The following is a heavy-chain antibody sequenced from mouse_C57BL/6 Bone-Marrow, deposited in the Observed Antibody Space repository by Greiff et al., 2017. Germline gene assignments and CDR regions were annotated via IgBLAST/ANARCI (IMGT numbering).Heavy chain of an antibody. Sequence: QVQLQQSGAELARPGASVKLSCKASGYTFTSYGISWVKQRTGQGLEWIGEIYPRSGNTYYNEKFKGKATLTADKSASSAYMELRSLTSEDSAVYFCAREGNYYGSLWYFDDWGKGTTVTVSS. CDR2: IYPRSGNT. CDR1: GYTFTSYG. V-gene: IGHV1-81*01. D-gene: IGHD1-1*01. J-gene: IGHJ1*03. CDR3: AREGNYYGSLWYFDD.